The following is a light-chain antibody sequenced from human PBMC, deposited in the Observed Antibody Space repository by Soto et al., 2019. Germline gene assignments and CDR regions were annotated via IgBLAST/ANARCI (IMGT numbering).Light chain of an antibody. CDR2: DVS. Sequence: QSALTQPRSVSGSPGQSVTISCTGTSSDVGGYNYVSWYQQHPGKAPKLMIYDVSKRPSGVPDRFSGSESGNTASLTISGLQAEDEADYYCCSYAGSYNPWVFGGGTKLTVL. J-gene: IGLJ3*02. V-gene: IGLV2-11*01. CDR1: SSDVGGYNY. CDR3: CSYAGSYNPWV.